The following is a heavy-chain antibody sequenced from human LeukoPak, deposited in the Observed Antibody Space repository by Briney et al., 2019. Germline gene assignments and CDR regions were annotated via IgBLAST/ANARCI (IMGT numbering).Heavy chain of an antibody. J-gene: IGHJ6*02. CDR3: AGTPGNCSSTSCSASMDV. CDR1: GGSFSGYY. CDR2: INHSGST. Sequence: SETLSLTCAVYGGSFSGYYWSWIRQPPGKGLEWIGEINHSGSTNYNPSLKSRVTISVDTSKNQFSLKLSSVTAADTAVYYCAGTPGNCSSTSCSASMDVWGQGTTVTVSS. V-gene: IGHV4-34*01. D-gene: IGHD2-2*01.